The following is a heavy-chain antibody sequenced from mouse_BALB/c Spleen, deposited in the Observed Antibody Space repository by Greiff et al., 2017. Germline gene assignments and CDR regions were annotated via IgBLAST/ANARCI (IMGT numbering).Heavy chain of an antibody. V-gene: IGHV1-14*01. D-gene: IGHD1-1*01. CDR2: INPYNDGT. Sequence: EVQLQQSGPELVKPGASVKMSCKASGYTFTSYVMHWVKQKPGQGLEWIGYINPYNDGTKYNEKFKGKATLTSDKSSSTAYMELSSLTSEDSAVYYCAREGFIYYYGSSPYYFDYWGQGTTLTVSS. CDR3: AREGFIYYYGSSPYYFDY. CDR1: GYTFTSYV. J-gene: IGHJ2*01.